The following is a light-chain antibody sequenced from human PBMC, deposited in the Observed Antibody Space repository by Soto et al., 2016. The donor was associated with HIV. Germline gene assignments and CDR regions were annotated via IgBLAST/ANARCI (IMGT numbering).Light chain of an antibody. CDR3: QQYNTVPWT. Sequence: DIQMTQFPSTLSASIGDRVTITCRASQSVSVWLAWYQQKPGEAPNLLIFKTSTLEVGVPSRFSGSGSGTDFTLTLSSVQPDDVGTYYCQQYNTVPWTFGQGTKVELK. V-gene: IGKV1-5*03. CDR1: QSVSVW. CDR2: KTS. J-gene: IGKJ1*01.